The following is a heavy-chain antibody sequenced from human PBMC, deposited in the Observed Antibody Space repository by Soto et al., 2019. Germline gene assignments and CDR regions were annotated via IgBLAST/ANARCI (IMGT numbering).Heavy chain of an antibody. CDR1: GYTFTSYG. V-gene: IGHV1-18*01. CDR2: ISAYNGNT. D-gene: IGHD2-2*01. J-gene: IGHJ5*02. CDR3: ARDLGGLGYCSSTSCYAEPYNWFDP. Sequence: ASVKVSCKASGYTFTSYGISWVRQAPGQGHEWKGWISAYNGNTNYAQKLQGRVTMTTDTSTSTAYMELRSLRSDDTAVYYCARDLGGLGYCSSTSCYAEPYNWFDPWGQGTLVTVSS.